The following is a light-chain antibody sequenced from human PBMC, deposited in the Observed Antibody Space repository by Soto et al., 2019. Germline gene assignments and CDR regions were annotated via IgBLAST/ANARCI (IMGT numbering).Light chain of an antibody. Sequence: EIVMTQSPATLSVSPGERATLSCRASQSVSSNLAWYQQKPGQAPRLRIYGASTRATGIPARFSGSGSGTEFTLTISILQSEDFAVYYCQQYNNWLTFGPGTKVDIK. CDR2: GAS. CDR1: QSVSSN. V-gene: IGKV3-15*01. J-gene: IGKJ3*01. CDR3: QQYNNWLT.